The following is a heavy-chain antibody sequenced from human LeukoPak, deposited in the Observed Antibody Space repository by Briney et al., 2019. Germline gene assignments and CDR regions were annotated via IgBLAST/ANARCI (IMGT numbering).Heavy chain of an antibody. CDR3: ARLSETAAYYYTSGYYFLGY. CDR1: GYTFGSYD. Sequence: ASVRVSCKASGYTFGSYDINWVRKATEQGLEWMGWMNPGSGNTGYAQRFQGRVTMTRDTSTNTAYMELSGLRSEDTAIYYCARLSETAAYYYTSGYYFLGYWGQGTLVTVDS. D-gene: IGHD3-22*01. V-gene: IGHV1-8*02. J-gene: IGHJ4*02. CDR2: MNPGSGNT.